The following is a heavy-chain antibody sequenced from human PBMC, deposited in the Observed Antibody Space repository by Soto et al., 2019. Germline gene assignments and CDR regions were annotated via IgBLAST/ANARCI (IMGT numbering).Heavy chain of an antibody. J-gene: IGHJ5*02. Sequence: QVTLKETGPVLVKPTETLTLRCTVSGLSISDSEMGVSWIRQPPGKALEWLAHIDSSGEKSYRTFLKSRLSISTDPSKSQIVLIMTNMDPADTGTYYCARRHLAVAVSPWFDPWGQGILVTVSS. CDR2: IDSSGEK. CDR3: ARRHLAVAVSPWFDP. V-gene: IGHV2-26*01. CDR1: GLSISDSEMG. D-gene: IGHD6-19*01.